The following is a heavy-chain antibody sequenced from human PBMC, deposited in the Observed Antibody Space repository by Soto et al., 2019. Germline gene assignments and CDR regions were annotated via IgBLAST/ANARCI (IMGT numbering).Heavy chain of an antibody. CDR3: ARDRGYSGYDFFDYYYYYMDV. CDR1: GGTFSSYT. D-gene: IGHD5-12*01. Sequence: ASVKVSCKASGGTFSSYTISWVRQAPGQGLEWMGRIIPILGIANYAQKFQGRVTITADKSTSTAYMELSSLRSEDTAVYYCARDRGYSGYDFFDYYYYYMDVWGKGTTVTVSS. J-gene: IGHJ6*03. V-gene: IGHV1-69*04. CDR2: IIPILGIA.